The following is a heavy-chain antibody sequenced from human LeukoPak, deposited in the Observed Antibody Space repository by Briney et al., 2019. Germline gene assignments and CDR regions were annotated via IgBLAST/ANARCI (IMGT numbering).Heavy chain of an antibody. CDR2: ISYDGSNK. J-gene: IGHJ4*02. Sequence: PGGSLRLSCAASGFTFSSYAMHWVRQAPGKGLEWVAVISYDGSNKYYADSVKGRFTISRDNSKNTLYLQMNSLRAEDTAVYYCASDQNYKSIAVAGIDFDYWGQGTLVTVSS. CDR1: GFTFSSYA. V-gene: IGHV3-30-3*01. CDR3: ASDQNYKSIAVAGIDFDY. D-gene: IGHD6-19*01.